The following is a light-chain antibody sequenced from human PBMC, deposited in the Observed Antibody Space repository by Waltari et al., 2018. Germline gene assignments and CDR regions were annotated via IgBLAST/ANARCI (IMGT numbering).Light chain of an antibody. CDR3: KQSKIWPE. CDR2: GAS. CDR1: QGISSY. V-gene: IGKV3-15*01. J-gene: IGKJ1*01. Sequence: EIVMTQSPATLSVSPGERATLSCRASQGISSYLAWYQQKPGQAPRLLIFGASTRATGVPARFSGSGYGTEFTLSIRSMQSEDFGVYYCKQSKIWPEFGQGTKVEIK.